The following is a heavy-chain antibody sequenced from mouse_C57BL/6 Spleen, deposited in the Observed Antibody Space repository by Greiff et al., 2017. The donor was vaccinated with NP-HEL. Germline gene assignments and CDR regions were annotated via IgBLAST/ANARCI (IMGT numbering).Heavy chain of an antibody. D-gene: IGHD1-1*01. CDR1: GYTFTSYW. Sequence: QVQLQQPGAELVKPGASVKMSCKASGYTFTSYWITWVKQRPGQGLEWIGDIYLGSGSTNYNEKFKSKATLTVDTSSSTAYMQLSSLTSEDSAVYYCARIPNYYGSSPWFAYWGQGTLVTVSA. CDR2: IYLGSGST. J-gene: IGHJ3*01. V-gene: IGHV1-55*01. CDR3: ARIPNYYGSSPWFAY.